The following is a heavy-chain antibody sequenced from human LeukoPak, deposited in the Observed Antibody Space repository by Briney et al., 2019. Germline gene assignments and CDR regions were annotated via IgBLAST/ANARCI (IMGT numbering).Heavy chain of an antibody. J-gene: IGHJ3*02. D-gene: IGHD3-10*01. CDR3: AREGSQGAFDI. V-gene: IGHV3-21*01. Sequence: GGSLRLSCAASGFTFSSYSMNWVRQAPGKGLEWVSSISSSSSYIYYADSVKGRFTISRDNAKNSLCLQMNSLRAEDTAVYYCAREGSQGAFDIWGQGTMVTVSS. CDR2: ISSSSSYI. CDR1: GFTFSSYS.